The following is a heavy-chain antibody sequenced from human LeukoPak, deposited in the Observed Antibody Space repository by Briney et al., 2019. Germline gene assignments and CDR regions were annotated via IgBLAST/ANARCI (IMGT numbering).Heavy chain of an antibody. CDR3: AKRAKGVSSGGIVY. CDR1: GFTFSSYA. J-gene: IGHJ4*02. CDR2: ISGSGGST. V-gene: IGHV3-23*01. D-gene: IGHD3-10*01. Sequence: GGPLRLSCAASGFTFSSYAMSWVRQAPGKGLEWVSAISGSGGSTYYADSVKGRFTISRDNSKNTLYLQMNSLRAEDTAVYYCAKRAKGVSSGGIVYWGQGTLVTVSS.